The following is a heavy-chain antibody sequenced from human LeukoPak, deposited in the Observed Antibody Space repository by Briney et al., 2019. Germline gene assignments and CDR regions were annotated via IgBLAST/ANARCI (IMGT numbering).Heavy chain of an antibody. D-gene: IGHD3-10*01. CDR3: VKSLYYYGSGPLDY. J-gene: IGHJ4*02. CDR1: GFTFSSYA. V-gene: IGHV3-64D*06. Sequence: GGCLRLSCAASGFTFSSYAMHWVRQAPGKGLEYVSAISSNGGSTYYADSVKGRFTISRDNSKNTLYLQMSSLRAEDTAVYYCVKSLYYYGSGPLDYWGQGTLVTVSS. CDR2: ISSNGGST.